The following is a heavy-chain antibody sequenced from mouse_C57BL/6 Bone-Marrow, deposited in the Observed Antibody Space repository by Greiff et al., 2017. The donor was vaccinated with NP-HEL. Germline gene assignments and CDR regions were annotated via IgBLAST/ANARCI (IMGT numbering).Heavy chain of an antibody. V-gene: IGHV1-81*01. D-gene: IGHD1-1*01. CDR1: GYTFTSYG. Sequence: QVQLQQSGAELARPGASVKLSCKASGYTFTSYGIRWVKQRPGQGLEWIGEIYPTSGNTYYNQKFKGKATLTADKSSSTAYMELSSLTSEDSAVYYCAREGMAPYGSSYRNYWGQGTTLTVSS. J-gene: IGHJ2*01. CDR2: IYPTSGNT. CDR3: AREGMAPYGSSYRNY.